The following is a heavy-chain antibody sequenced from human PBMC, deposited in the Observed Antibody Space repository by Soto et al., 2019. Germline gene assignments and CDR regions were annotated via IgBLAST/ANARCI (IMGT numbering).Heavy chain of an antibody. Sequence: HVQLVESGGGLVEPGGSLRLSCAASGFSFSDYYVNWIRQAPGKGLEWISYTGRSLYPIYYADSVKGRFYISRVSAKNSVFLQMNSLRVEDTAVYYCARDNRSFWNGYYRRYDYYGMDVWGRGTTVIVSS. CDR2: TGRSLYPI. J-gene: IGHJ6*02. D-gene: IGHD3-3*01. V-gene: IGHV3-11*01. CDR3: ARDNRSFWNGYYRRYDYYGMDV. CDR1: GFSFSDYY.